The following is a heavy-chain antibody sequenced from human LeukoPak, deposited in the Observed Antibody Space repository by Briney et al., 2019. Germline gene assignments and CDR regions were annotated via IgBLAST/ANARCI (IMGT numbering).Heavy chain of an antibody. J-gene: IGHJ3*02. CDR3: ARFLSSLGIYAFDI. Sequence: GESLKISCKGSGYSFTSYWLGWVRQMPGKGLEWMGIIYPGDCDTRYSPSFQGQVTISADKSISTAYLQWSSLKASDTAMYYCARFLSSLGIYAFDIWGQGTMVTVSS. CDR2: IYPGDCDT. V-gene: IGHV5-51*01. D-gene: IGHD1-26*01. CDR1: GYSFTSYW.